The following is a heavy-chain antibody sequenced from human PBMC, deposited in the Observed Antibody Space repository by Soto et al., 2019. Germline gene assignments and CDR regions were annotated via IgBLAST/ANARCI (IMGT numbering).Heavy chain of an antibody. V-gene: IGHV3-66*01. CDR1: GFTFSSNY. J-gene: IGHJ6*02. Sequence: GGSLRLSCAASGFTFSSNYMSWVRQAPGKGLEWVSVIYSGGSTYYADSVKGRFTISRDNSKNTLYLQMNSLRAEDTAVYYCASCLGYSSSSAYSDYYYYGMDVWGQGTTVTVSS. CDR3: ASCLGYSSSSAYSDYYYYGMDV. CDR2: IYSGGST. D-gene: IGHD6-6*01.